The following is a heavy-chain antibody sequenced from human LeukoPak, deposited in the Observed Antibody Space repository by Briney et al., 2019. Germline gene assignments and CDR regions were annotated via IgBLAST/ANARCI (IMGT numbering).Heavy chain of an antibody. CDR3: ARAGRYSSSWYFDY. CDR1: GYTFTSYG. J-gene: IGHJ4*02. D-gene: IGHD6-13*01. CDR2: ISAYNGNT. Sequence: VKVSCKASGYTFTSYGISWVRQAPGQGLEWMGWISAYNGNTNYAQKLQGRVTMTTDTSTSTAYMELRSLRSDDTAVYYCARAGRYSSSWYFDYWGQGTLVTVSS. V-gene: IGHV1-18*01.